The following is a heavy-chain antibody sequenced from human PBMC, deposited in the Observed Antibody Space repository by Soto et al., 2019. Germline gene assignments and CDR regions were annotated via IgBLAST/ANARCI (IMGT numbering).Heavy chain of an antibody. CDR1: EFTFSRYG. J-gene: IGHJ6*02. CDR3: AREAEGSGWIGVLDV. V-gene: IGHV3-13*05. D-gene: IGHD6-19*01. Sequence: PGGSRRRSWAASEFTFSRYGMHWGRQATGKGLEWVSAIGTAGDPYYPGSVKGRFTISRENAKNSLYLQMNSLRAGDTAVYYCAREAEGSGWIGVLDVWGQGTTVTVSS. CDR2: IGTAGDP.